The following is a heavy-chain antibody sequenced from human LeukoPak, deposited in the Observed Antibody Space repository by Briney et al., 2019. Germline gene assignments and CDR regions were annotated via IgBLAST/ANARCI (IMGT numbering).Heavy chain of an antibody. Sequence: GGSLRLSCAASGFTFSSYEMNWVRQAPGKGLEWISFISSSGSTIYYADSVRGRFTISGDNAKNSLYLQMNSLRAEDTAVYYCARAYAGTLFFWGQGTLGTVSS. J-gene: IGHJ4*02. V-gene: IGHV3-48*03. CDR3: ARAYAGTLFF. CDR2: ISSSGSTI. D-gene: IGHD4-23*01. CDR1: GFTFSSYE.